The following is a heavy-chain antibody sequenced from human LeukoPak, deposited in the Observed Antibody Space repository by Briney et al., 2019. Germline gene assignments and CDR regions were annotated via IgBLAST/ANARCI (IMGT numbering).Heavy chain of an antibody. D-gene: IGHD2-2*01. CDR2: IRGSGGST. J-gene: IGHJ4*02. Sequence: GGSLRLSCAASGFTFSSYAMSWVRQAPGKGLGWVLAIRGSGGSTYYADSVKGRFTISRDNSKNTLYLQMNSLRAEDTAVYYCAKDRGYCSSSSCYASDYWGQGTLVTVSS. V-gene: IGHV3-23*01. CDR3: AKDRGYCSSSSCYASDY. CDR1: GFTFSSYA.